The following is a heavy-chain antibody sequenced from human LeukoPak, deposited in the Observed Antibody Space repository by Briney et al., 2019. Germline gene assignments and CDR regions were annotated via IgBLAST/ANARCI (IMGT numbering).Heavy chain of an antibody. CDR2: ISYDGSNK. J-gene: IGHJ4*02. CDR1: GFTFSSYG. D-gene: IGHD1-26*01. CDR3: VKDLGRYRNNCFDY. V-gene: IGHV3-30*18. Sequence: PPGRSLRLSCAASGFTFSSYGMHWVRQAPGKGLEWVAVISYDGSNKYYADSVKGRFTISRDDSKNTLYLQMNSLRAEDTAVYYCVKDLGRYRNNCFDYWGQGTLVTVSS.